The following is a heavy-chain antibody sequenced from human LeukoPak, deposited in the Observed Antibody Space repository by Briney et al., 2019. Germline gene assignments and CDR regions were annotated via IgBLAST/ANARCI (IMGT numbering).Heavy chain of an antibody. V-gene: IGHV3-9*01. CDR3: AKSYTHYDGNSADAFDL. Sequence: GGSLRLSCAASRFTFDDYAMHWVRQAPGKGLEWVSGISPKSGVIAYAGSVQGRFTISRDNAKDFLYLQMNSLTTEDTALYYCAKSYTHYDGNSADAFDLWGQGTLVTVSS. D-gene: IGHD3-16*01. CDR1: RFTFDDYA. CDR2: ISPKSGVI. J-gene: IGHJ3*01.